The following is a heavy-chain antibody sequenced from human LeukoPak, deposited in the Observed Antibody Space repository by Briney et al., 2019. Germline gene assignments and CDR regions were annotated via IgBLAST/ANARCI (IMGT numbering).Heavy chain of an antibody. D-gene: IGHD3-22*01. CDR1: GFTFDDYA. V-gene: IGHV3-43D*04. J-gene: IGHJ4*02. CDR3: AKDTSYDSRNYFVDY. Sequence: PGGSLRLSCAASGFTFDDYAMHWVRQVPGKGLEWVSLITWDGVRTHYADSVRGRFTISRDNSKNSLYLRMNSLTTEDTALYYCAKDTSYDSRNYFVDYWGQGTLVTVTS. CDR2: ITWDGVRT.